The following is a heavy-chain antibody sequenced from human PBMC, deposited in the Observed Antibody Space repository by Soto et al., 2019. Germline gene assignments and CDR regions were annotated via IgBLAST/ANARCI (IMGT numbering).Heavy chain of an antibody. D-gene: IGHD2-2*01. V-gene: IGHV4-34*01. CDR2: INHSGST. CDR1: GGSFSGYY. Sequence: SETLSLTCAVYGGSFSGYYWSWIRQPPGKGLEWIGEINHSGSTNYNPSLKSRVTISVDTSKNQFSLKLSSVTAADTAVYYCARGYRGSGCSSTSCYAQWFDPWGQGTLVTVSS. J-gene: IGHJ5*02. CDR3: ARGYRGSGCSSTSCYAQWFDP.